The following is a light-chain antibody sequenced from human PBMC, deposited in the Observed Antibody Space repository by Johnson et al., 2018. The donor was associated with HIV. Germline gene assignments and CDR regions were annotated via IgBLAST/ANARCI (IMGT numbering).Light chain of an antibody. Sequence: QSVLTQPPSVSAAPGQKVTISCSGSSSNIGNNYVSWYQQLPGTAPKLLIYENNKRPSRIPAQFSGSKSGTSATLGITGLQTGDEADYYCATWDTGLSAGVFGTGTKVTVL. CDR1: SSNIGNNY. V-gene: IGLV1-51*02. CDR3: ATWDTGLSAGV. J-gene: IGLJ1*01. CDR2: ENN.